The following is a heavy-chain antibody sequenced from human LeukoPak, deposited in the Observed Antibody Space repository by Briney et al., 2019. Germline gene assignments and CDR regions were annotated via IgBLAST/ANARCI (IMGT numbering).Heavy chain of an antibody. CDR3: ARDSDDGYSSGWYEDYFDY. CDR2: INPNSGGT. CDR1: GYTFTGYY. D-gene: IGHD6-19*01. J-gene: IGHJ4*02. V-gene: IGHV1-2*02. Sequence: ASVKVSCKASGYTFTGYYMHWVRQAPGQGLEWMGWINPNSGGTSYAQKFQGRVTMTRDTSISTAYMELSRLRSDDTAVYYCARDSDDGYSSGWYEDYFDYWGQGTLVTVSS.